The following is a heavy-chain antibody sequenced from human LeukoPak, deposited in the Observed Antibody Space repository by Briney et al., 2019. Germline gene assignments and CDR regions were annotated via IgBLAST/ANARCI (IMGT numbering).Heavy chain of an antibody. Sequence: GGSLRLSRAASGFTFSDYYMTWLRQAPGRGLEWLSYISNRGDTVFYADSVKGRFTVSRDNVKRSLYLQMNSLRAEDTAVYYCASRVVDDAFDIWGQGTMVTVSS. CDR2: ISNRGDTV. D-gene: IGHD2-15*01. J-gene: IGHJ3*02. CDR1: GFTFSDYY. CDR3: ASRVVDDAFDI. V-gene: IGHV3-11*04.